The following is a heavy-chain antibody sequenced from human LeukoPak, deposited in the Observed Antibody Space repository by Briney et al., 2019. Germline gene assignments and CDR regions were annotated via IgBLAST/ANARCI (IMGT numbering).Heavy chain of an antibody. Sequence: GGSLRLSCVGSGFTFNNAWMNWVRQAPGKGLEWVGRIKDMAHGATIDYAAAVKGRFTLSRDDSKNTLYLQMNSQKTEDTAVYYCTVSSGYYSHWGQGTLVTVSS. CDR2: IKDMAHGATI. CDR1: GFTFNNAW. J-gene: IGHJ4*02. CDR3: TVSSGYYSH. D-gene: IGHD3-22*01. V-gene: IGHV3-15*07.